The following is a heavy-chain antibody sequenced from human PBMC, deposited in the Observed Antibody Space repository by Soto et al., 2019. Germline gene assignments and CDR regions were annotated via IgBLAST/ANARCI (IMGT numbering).Heavy chain of an antibody. CDR2: ISAYNGNT. D-gene: IGHD2-2*01. V-gene: IGHV1-18*01. J-gene: IGHJ6*02. CDR1: GYTFTSYG. CDR3: AREDQRRSNYYYYYGMDV. Sequence: ASVKVSCKASGYTFTSYGISWVRQAPGQGLEWMGWISAYNGNTNYAQKLQGRVTMTTDTSTSTAYMELRSLRSDDTAVYYCAREDQRRSNYYYYYGMDVWGQGTTVTVS.